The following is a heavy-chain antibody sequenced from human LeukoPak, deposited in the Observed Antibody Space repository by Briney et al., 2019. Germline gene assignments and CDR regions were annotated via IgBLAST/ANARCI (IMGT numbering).Heavy chain of an antibody. D-gene: IGHD1-14*01. V-gene: IGHV4-59*01. CDR1: GVSISSYY. Sequence: PSETLSLTCTVSGVSISSYYWSWIRQPPGKGLEWIGYIYYSGSTNYNPSLKSRVTISVDTSKNQFSLKLSSVTAADTAVYYCARMSPPDYYYYMDVWGKGTTVTVSS. CDR3: ARMSPPDYYYYMDV. CDR2: IYYSGST. J-gene: IGHJ6*03.